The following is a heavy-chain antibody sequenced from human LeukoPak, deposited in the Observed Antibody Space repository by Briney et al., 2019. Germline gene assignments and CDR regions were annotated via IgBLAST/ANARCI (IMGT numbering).Heavy chain of an antibody. D-gene: IGHD6-13*01. Sequence: SETLSLTCAVYGGSFSGYYWSWIRQPPGKGLEWIGEINHSGSTNYNPSLKSRVTISVDTSKYQFSLKLSSVTAADTAVYYCARGRTRAAAGVLDYWGQGTLVTVSS. CDR3: ARGRTRAAAGVLDY. CDR1: GGSFSGYY. J-gene: IGHJ4*02. CDR2: INHSGST. V-gene: IGHV4-34*01.